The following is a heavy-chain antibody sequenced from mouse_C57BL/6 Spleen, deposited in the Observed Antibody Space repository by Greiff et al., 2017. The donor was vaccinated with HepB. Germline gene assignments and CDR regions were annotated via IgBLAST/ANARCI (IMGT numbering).Heavy chain of an antibody. D-gene: IGHD1-1*01. CDR3: ARGGITTVVADCYFDV. Sequence: EVQLQQSGPELVKPGASVKISCKASGYSFTDYNMNWVKQSNGKSLEWIGVINPNYGTTSYNQKFKGKATLTVDQSSSTAYMQLNSLTSEDSAVYYCARGGITTVVADCYFDVWGTGTTVTVSS. V-gene: IGHV1-39*01. CDR2: INPNYGTT. J-gene: IGHJ1*03. CDR1: GYSFTDYN.